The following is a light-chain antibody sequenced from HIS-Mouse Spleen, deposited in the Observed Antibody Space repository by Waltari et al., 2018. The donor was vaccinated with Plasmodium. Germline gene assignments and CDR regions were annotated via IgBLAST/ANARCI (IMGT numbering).Light chain of an antibody. Sequence: QSALTQPASVSGSPGQSITISCTGTSSDVGGYNYVSWYQQHPGQAPKLMIYDVSNRPSGVSNRVSGSKSGNTASLTISGLQAEDEADYYCSSYTSSSTLNYVFGTGTKVTVL. CDR1: SSDVGGYNY. J-gene: IGLJ1*01. CDR3: SSYTSSSTLNYV. CDR2: DVS. V-gene: IGLV2-14*03.